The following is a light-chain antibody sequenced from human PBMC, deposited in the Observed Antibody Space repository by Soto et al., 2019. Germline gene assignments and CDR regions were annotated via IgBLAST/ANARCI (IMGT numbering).Light chain of an antibody. J-gene: IGKJ1*01. Sequence: EIEMTQSPATLSLSPGERATLSCRASQSVGTNLVWYQQKPGQAPRLLIFGASTRATGVPARISGSGSGTDFTLTISSLQSEDFAMYYCQQYNNWPETFGQGTEVEIK. CDR1: QSVGTN. V-gene: IGKV3-15*01. CDR3: QQYNNWPET. CDR2: GAS.